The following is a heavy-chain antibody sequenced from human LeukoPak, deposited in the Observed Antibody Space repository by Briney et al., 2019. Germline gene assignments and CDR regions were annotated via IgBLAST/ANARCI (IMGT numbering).Heavy chain of an antibody. CDR2: ISSSSSYT. CDR3: AKDRSYGLDY. D-gene: IGHD5-18*01. J-gene: IGHJ4*02. Sequence: PGGSLRLSCAASGFTFSDYYMSWIRQAPGKGLEWVSYISSSSSYTNYADSVKGRFTISRDNSKNTLYLQMNSLRAEDTAVYYCAKDRSYGLDYWGQGTLVTVSS. CDR1: GFTFSDYY. V-gene: IGHV3-11*05.